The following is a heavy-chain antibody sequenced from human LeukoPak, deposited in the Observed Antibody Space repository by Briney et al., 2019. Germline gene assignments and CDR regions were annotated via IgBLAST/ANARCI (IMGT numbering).Heavy chain of an antibody. J-gene: IGHJ3*02. D-gene: IGHD4-17*01. V-gene: IGHV4-30-4*01. CDR3: AREATVTAAGAFDI. CDR2: IYYGGST. Sequence: SETLSLTCTVSGGSISSGDYYWSWIRQPPGKGLEWIGYIYYGGSTYYNPSLKSRVTMSVDTSKNQFSLKLSSVTAADTAVYYCAREATVTAAGAFDIWGQGTMVTVSS. CDR1: GGSISSGDYY.